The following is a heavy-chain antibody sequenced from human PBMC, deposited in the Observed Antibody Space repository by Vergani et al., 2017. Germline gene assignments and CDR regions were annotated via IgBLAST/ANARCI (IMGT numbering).Heavy chain of an antibody. Sequence: QVQLVQSGAEVKKPGASVTVSCKASGYTFTSYGISWVRQAPGQGLEWMGWISAYNGNTNYAQKLQGRVTMTTDTSTSTAYMEMRSLRTDDTAVYYCARDLNGSGWYKSFDYWGQGTLVTVSS. J-gene: IGHJ4*02. D-gene: IGHD6-19*01. CDR3: ARDLNGSGWYKSFDY. V-gene: IGHV1-18*04. CDR1: GYTFTSYG. CDR2: ISAYNGNT.